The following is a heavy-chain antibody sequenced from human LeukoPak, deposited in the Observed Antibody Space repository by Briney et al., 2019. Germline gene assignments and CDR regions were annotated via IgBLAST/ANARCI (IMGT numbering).Heavy chain of an antibody. CDR1: GYSFTSYW. Sequence: GESLKISCKGSGYSFTSYWIGWVRQMPGKGLEWMGIIYPGDSDTRYSPSFQGQVTISADKSISTAYLQWSSLKASDTAMYCCARSSAYDILTGYPDYWGQGTLVTVSS. J-gene: IGHJ4*02. CDR3: ARSSAYDILTGYPDY. D-gene: IGHD3-9*01. V-gene: IGHV5-51*01. CDR2: IYPGDSDT.